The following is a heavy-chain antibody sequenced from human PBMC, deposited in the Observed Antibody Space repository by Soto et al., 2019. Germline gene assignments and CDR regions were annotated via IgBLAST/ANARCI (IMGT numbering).Heavy chain of an antibody. Sequence: GGSMRLSCAASGFTFSSYDMKWVRQAPGKGLEWVSYISGSGTDIYYADSVKGRFTISRDNAKNSLFLLMTRLRAEGTAIYCCARGYLLGLWGQGTLVTVSS. D-gene: IGHD3-16*01. CDR1: GFTFSSYD. CDR3: ARGYLLGL. V-gene: IGHV3-48*03. CDR2: ISGSGTDI. J-gene: IGHJ4*02.